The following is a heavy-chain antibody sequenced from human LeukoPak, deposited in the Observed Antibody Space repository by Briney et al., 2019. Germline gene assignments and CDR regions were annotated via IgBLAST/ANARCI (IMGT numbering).Heavy chain of an antibody. CDR1: GFIFSSYA. V-gene: IGHV3-23*01. D-gene: IGHD1-26*01. Sequence: PGGSLRLSCAASGFIFSSYAMSWVRQAPGKGLEWVSVISGSGDSTYYSDSVKGRFTISRDNSKNTLHLQMNSLRAEDTAVYYCAKDHVGRSGSYLAFDYWGQGTLVTVSS. J-gene: IGHJ4*02. CDR2: ISGSGDST. CDR3: AKDHVGRSGSYLAFDY.